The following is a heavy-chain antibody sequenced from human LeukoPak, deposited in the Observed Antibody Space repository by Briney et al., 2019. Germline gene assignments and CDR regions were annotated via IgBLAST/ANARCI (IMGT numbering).Heavy chain of an antibody. J-gene: IGHJ1*01. CDR3: TTSGGDD. Sequence: GASVKVSCKASGYTFTGYYMHWVRQAPGQGLESMGWINPNSGGTNYAQKFQGRVTMTRDTSISTAYMEMSSLTSDDTAVYYCTTSGGDDWGQGTLVTVST. D-gene: IGHD2-21*01. V-gene: IGHV1-2*02. CDR2: INPNSGGT. CDR1: GYTFTGYY.